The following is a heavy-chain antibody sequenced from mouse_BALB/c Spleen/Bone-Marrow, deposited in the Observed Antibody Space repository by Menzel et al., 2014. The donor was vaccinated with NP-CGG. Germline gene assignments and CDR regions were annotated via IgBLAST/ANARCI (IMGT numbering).Heavy chain of an antibody. Sequence: VHVKQSGAELVKPGASVKLSCTASGFNIKDTYMHWVKQRPEQGLEWIGRIDPANGNTKYDPKFQGKATITADTSSNPAYLQLSSLTSEDTAVYYCAPYYYGSSLFAYWGQGTLVTVSA. CDR3: APYYYGSSLFAY. D-gene: IGHD1-1*01. V-gene: IGHV14-3*02. CDR2: IDPANGNT. CDR1: GFNIKDTY. J-gene: IGHJ3*01.